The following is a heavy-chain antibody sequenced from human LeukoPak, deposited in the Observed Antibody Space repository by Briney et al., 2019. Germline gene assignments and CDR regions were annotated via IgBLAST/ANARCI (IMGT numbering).Heavy chain of an antibody. CDR2: ISGSSSDI. V-gene: IGHV3-21*01. Sequence: GGSLRLSCAGSAFTFSSYSMNWVRQAPGKGLEWVSSISGSSSDIYYADSVKGRFTISRDNAKNSLYLQMKSLRAEDTAVYYCVRGGHHDNYGFDYWGQGALVTVSS. CDR3: VRGGHHDNYGFDY. J-gene: IGHJ4*02. D-gene: IGHD3-16*01. CDR1: AFTFSSYS.